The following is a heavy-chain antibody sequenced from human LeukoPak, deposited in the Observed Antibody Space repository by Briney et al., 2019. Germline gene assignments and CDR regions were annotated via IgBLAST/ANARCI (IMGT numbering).Heavy chain of an antibody. CDR3: AKQLGYCSDGSCYFPY. CDR2: IHGGGST. V-gene: IGHV3-53*01. D-gene: IGHD2-15*01. Sequence: GGSLRLSCAASGFTVSSNYMSWVRQAPGKGLEWVSVIHGGGSTYYADSVQGRFTISRDNSKSTLCLQMNSLRAEDTAVYYCAKQLGYCSDGSCYFPYWGQGTLVTVSS. CDR1: GFTVSSNY. J-gene: IGHJ4*02.